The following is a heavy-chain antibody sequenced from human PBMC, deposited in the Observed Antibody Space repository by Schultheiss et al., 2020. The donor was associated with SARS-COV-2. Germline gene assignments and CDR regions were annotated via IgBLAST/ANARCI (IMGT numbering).Heavy chain of an antibody. J-gene: IGHJ2*01. D-gene: IGHD3-10*01. CDR2: ISSSGSTI. CDR3: SKGVGSWYFDL. CDR1: GFTFSTYG. Sequence: GGSLRLSCAASGFTFSTYGMHWVRQAPGKGLEWVSYISSSGSTIYYADSVKGRFTISRDNAKNTLDLQMNSLRVEDTAVYYCSKGVGSWYFDLWGRGTLVTVSS. V-gene: IGHV3-48*04.